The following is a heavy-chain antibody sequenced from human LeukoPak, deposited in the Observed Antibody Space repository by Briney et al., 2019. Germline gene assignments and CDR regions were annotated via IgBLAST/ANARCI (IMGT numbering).Heavy chain of an antibody. CDR3: ARAILTASGFVWHFDL. D-gene: IGHD3-3*01. V-gene: IGHV4-31*03. CDR1: GGSISSGSYY. J-gene: IGHJ2*01. CDR2: THYSGSG. Sequence: SETLSLTCTVSGGSISSGSYYWTWIRQYPGKGLEWIGYTHYSGSGYNNPSPKSRVTISVDTSKSQFSLKLNPVTAADTAVYFCARAILTASGFVWHFDLWGRGTLVTVSS.